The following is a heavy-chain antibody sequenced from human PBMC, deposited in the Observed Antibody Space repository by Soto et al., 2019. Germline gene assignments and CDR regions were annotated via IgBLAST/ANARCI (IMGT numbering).Heavy chain of an antibody. V-gene: IGHV3-11*06. D-gene: IGHD6-19*01. J-gene: IGHJ4*02. CDR1: GFTFSDYY. CDR2: ITDSGTYT. Sequence: QVQLVESGGGLVKPGGSLRLSCEASGFTFSDYYMSWIRQAPGKGLEWVSYITDSGTYTNYADSVSGRFTISRDNTKNSLFLHLNGLRAEDTAVYYCARDGEQWQIRTRSFDYWGQGTLVTVSS. CDR3: ARDGEQWQIRTRSFDY.